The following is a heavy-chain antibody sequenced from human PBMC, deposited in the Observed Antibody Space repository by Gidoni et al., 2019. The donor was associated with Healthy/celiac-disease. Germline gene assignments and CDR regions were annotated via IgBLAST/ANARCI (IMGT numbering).Heavy chain of an antibody. CDR3: AKSIVPAAILLDY. V-gene: IGHV3-30*18. D-gene: IGHD2-2*02. Sequence: QVQLVESGGGVVQPGRSLRLSCAASGFTFSSYAMHWVRQAPGKGLEWGAVISYDGSNKYYADSVKGRFTISRDNSKNTLYLQMNSLRAEDTAVYYCAKSIVPAAILLDYWGQGTLVTVSS. CDR1: GFTFSSYA. J-gene: IGHJ4*02. CDR2: ISYDGSNK.